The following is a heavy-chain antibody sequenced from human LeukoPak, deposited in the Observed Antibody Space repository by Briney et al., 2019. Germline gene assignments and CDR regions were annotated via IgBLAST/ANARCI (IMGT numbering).Heavy chain of an antibody. CDR3: ATNEWSGYYFEY. CDR1: GGSISSSSYY. D-gene: IGHD3-3*01. V-gene: IGHV4-39*01. J-gene: IGHJ4*02. Sequence: SETLSLTCTVSGGSISSSSYYWGWIRQPPGKGLEWIGSIYSSGSTYYNPSLKSRVTISVDTSKNQFSLKRSSVTAADTAVYDCATNEWSGYYFEYWGQGTLVPVSS. CDR2: IYSSGST.